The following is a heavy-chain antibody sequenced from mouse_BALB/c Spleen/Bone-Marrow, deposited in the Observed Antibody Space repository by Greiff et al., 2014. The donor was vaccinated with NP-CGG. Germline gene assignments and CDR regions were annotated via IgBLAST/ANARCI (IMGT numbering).Heavy chain of an antibody. CDR3: ARSNYVGYYAMDY. V-gene: IGHV5-17*02. CDR2: ISSDSSTI. Sequence: EVHLVESGGGLVQLGGSRKLSCAASGFTFSSFGIHWVRQAPEKGLEWVAYISSDSSTIYYADTVKGRFTISRDNPKNTLFLQMTSLRSEDTAMYYCARSNYVGYYAMDYWGQGTSVTVSS. D-gene: IGHD1-1*01. J-gene: IGHJ4*01. CDR1: GFTFSSFG.